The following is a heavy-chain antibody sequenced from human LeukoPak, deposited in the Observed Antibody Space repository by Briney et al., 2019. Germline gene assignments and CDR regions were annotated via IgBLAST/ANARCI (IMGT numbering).Heavy chain of an antibody. V-gene: IGHV3-30*02. CDR2: IRYDGNNK. Sequence: GGSLRLSCAASGFTFSSYGMHWVRQAPGKGLEWVAFIRYDGNNKYYADSVKGRFTISRGNSKNTLYLQINSLRAEDTALYYCARGGDYLLYWGQGTLVTVSS. J-gene: IGHJ4*02. D-gene: IGHD4-17*01. CDR3: ARGGDYLLY. CDR1: GFTFSSYG.